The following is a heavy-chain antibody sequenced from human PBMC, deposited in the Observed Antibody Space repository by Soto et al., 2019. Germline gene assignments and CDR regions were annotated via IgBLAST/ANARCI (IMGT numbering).Heavy chain of an antibody. CDR3: ARDPSSPYYYDSSGYSGY. V-gene: IGHV1-18*01. D-gene: IGHD3-22*01. Sequence: QVQLVQSGAEVKKPGASVKVSCKASGYTFTSYGISWVRQAPGQGLEWMGWISAYNGNTNYAQKLQGRVTMTTDTXTXTGXMELRSLRSDDTAVYYCARDPSSPYYYDSSGYSGYWGQGTLVTVSS. J-gene: IGHJ4*02. CDR1: GYTFTSYG. CDR2: ISAYNGNT.